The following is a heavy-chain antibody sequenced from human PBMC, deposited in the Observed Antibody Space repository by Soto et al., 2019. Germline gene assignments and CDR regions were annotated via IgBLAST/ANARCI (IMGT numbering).Heavy chain of an antibody. Sequence: GESLKISCAASGFTFSSYGIHWVRQAPGKGLEWVAVISYDGSNKYYADSVKGRFTISRDNSKNLLYLQMNSLGAEDTVVYYCAKDYYDTLTGYYGPDYWGQGTLVTVSS. CDR3: AKDYYDTLTGYYGPDY. D-gene: IGHD3-9*01. J-gene: IGHJ4*02. CDR1: GFTFSSYG. CDR2: ISYDGSNK. V-gene: IGHV3-30*18.